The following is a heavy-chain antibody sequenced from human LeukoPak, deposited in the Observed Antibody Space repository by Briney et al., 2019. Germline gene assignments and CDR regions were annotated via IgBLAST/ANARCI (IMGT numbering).Heavy chain of an antibody. J-gene: IGHJ6*03. CDR2: IYYSGST. CDR1: GGSISSYY. D-gene: IGHD6-19*01. V-gene: IGHV4-59*01. CDR3: AGKYSSRWWNYYYYMDV. Sequence: SETLSLTCTVSGGSISSYYWSWIRQPPGKGLEWIGYIYYSGSTNYNPSLKSRVTISVDTSKNQFSLKLSSVTAADTAVYYCAGKYSSRWWNYYYYMDVWGKGTTVTVSS.